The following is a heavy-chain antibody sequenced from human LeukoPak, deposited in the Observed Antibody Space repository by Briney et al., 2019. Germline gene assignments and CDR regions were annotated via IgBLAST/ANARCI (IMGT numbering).Heavy chain of an antibody. D-gene: IGHD3-10*01. CDR2: IYPGDSDT. CDR3: VIDTNNFYGSESFDY. Sequence: GESLKISCKGSGYTFTSYWIGWVRQMSGKGLEWMGIIYPGDSDTRYSPSFQGQVTISADKSISTAYLQWSSLKASDTAMYYCVIDTNNFYGSESFDYWGQGTLVTVSS. V-gene: IGHV5-51*01. CDR1: GYTFTSYW. J-gene: IGHJ4*02.